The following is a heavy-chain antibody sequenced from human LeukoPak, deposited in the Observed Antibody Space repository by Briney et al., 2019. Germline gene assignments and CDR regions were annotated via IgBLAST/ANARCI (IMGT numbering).Heavy chain of an antibody. D-gene: IGHD3-10*01. V-gene: IGHV4-59*01. Sequence: SETLSLTCTVSGGSISSYYWSWIRQPPGKGLEWIGYIYYSGSTNYNPSLKSRVTISVDTSKNQFSLKLSSVTAADTAVYYCARDDPALVRGVIPRPFDYWGQGTLVTVSS. J-gene: IGHJ4*02. CDR1: GGSISSYY. CDR2: IYYSGST. CDR3: ARDDPALVRGVIPRPFDY.